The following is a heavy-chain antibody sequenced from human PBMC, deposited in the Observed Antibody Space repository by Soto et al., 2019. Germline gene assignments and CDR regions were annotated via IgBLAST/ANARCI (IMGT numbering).Heavy chain of an antibody. D-gene: IGHD3-16*01. CDR3: ARAGYYENVWGKLNFYGLDV. Sequence: QVQLVQSAGEVKKPGASVKVSCKASGYTFIRYGITWVRQAPGQGLEWMGWISPYNDYTDYAQNFQGRVSMTTHTSTYPVYVELRGVRSDDTAVYYCARAGYYENVWGKLNFYGLDVLGQGNTVTVSS. V-gene: IGHV1-18*01. CDR2: ISPYNDYT. J-gene: IGHJ6*02. CDR1: GYTFIRYG.